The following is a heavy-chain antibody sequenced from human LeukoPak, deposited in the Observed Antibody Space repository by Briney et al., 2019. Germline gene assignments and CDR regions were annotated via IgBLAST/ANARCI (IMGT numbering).Heavy chain of an antibody. J-gene: IGHJ4*02. V-gene: IGHV4-34*01. CDR1: GGSFSGYY. Sequence: SKTLSLTCAVYGGSFSGYYWSWIRQPPGKGLEWIATIYYSGSTYFNPSLKSRVTISEDTSKNQFSLKLSSVTAADTAVYYCARLTPVAGTWYAFDHWGQGTLVTVSS. D-gene: IGHD6-19*01. CDR2: IYYSGST. CDR3: ARLTPVAGTWYAFDH.